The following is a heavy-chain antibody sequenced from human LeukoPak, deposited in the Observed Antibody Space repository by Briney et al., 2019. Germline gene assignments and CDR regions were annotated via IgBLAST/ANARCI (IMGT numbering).Heavy chain of an antibody. CDR2: INHSGST. CDR3: ARGLTYYYDSSGYYLGRFFDY. Sequence: SETLPLTCAVSGGSFSGYYWSWIRQPPGKGLEWIGEINHSGSTNYNPSLKTRVTISVDTSKNQFSLKLSSVTAADTAVYYCARGLTYYYDSSGYYLGRFFDYWGQGTLVPVSS. V-gene: IGHV4-34*01. CDR1: GGSFSGYY. J-gene: IGHJ4*02. D-gene: IGHD3-22*01.